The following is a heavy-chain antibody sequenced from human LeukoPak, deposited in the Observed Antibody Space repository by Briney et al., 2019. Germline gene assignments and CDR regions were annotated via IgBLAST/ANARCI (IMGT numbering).Heavy chain of an antibody. V-gene: IGHV4-59*01. CDR1: GGSISSYY. D-gene: IGHD3-22*01. J-gene: IGHJ5*02. Sequence: SETLSLTCPVSGGSISSYYWSWIRLPPGKGLEWIGYIYYSGSTNYNPSLKSRVTISVDTSRNQFSLKLSSVTAADTAVYYCARVLTDSSGYFNWFDPWGQGTLVTVSS. CDR3: ARVLTDSSGYFNWFDP. CDR2: IYYSGST.